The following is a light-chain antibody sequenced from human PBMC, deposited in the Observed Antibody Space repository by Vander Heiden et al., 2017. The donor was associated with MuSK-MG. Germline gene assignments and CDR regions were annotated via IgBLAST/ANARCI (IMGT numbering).Light chain of an antibody. CDR1: QSVSSSY. Sequence: EIALTQSPGTLSLSPGERATLSRRASQSVSSSYLAWYQQKPGQAPRLLIYGASSTATGIPDRFSGSGSGTDFTLTISILDPEDFAVYYCQQDGSSPWTFGQGTKVEIK. CDR2: GAS. J-gene: IGKJ1*01. CDR3: QQDGSSPWT. V-gene: IGKV3-20*01.